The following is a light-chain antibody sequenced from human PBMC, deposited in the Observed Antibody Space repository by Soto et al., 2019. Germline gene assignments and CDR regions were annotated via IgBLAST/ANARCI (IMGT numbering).Light chain of an antibody. CDR3: QQRSHWPT. V-gene: IGKV3-11*01. J-gene: IGKJ1*01. Sequence: VLTQSPATLSLSPGERATLSCRASLNVNSYLAWYQQKPGQAPRLLIYDASNRAAGIPARFSGSGSGTDFTLTISRLEPEDFAVYYCQQRSHWPTFGQGTKVDIK. CDR1: LNVNSY. CDR2: DAS.